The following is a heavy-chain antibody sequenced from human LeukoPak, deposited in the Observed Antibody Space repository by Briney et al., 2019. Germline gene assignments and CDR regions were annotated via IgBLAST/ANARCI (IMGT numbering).Heavy chain of an antibody. V-gene: IGHV1-69*13. CDR3: AARPPQMTTVAPFDY. D-gene: IGHD4-23*01. CDR2: IIPIFGTA. J-gene: IGHJ4*02. Sequence: SVKVSCKASGGTFSSYAISWVRQAPGQGLEWMGGIIPIFGTANYAQKFQGRVTITADESTSTAYMELSSLRSEDTAVYYCAARPPQMTTVAPFDYWGQGTLVTVSS. CDR1: GGTFSSYA.